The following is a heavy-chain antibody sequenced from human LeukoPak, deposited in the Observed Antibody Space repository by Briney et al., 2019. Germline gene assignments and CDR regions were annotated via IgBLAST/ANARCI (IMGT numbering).Heavy chain of an antibody. Sequence: GGSLRLSCAASGFTVSSNYMSWVRQAPGKGLEWVSVIYSGGSTYYADSVKGRFTISRDNSITTLYLEMNSLRDEDTAVYYCAREATWGNWYFDLWGRGTLVTVSS. CDR1: GFTVSSNY. CDR3: AREATWGNWYFDL. J-gene: IGHJ2*01. V-gene: IGHV3-53*05. D-gene: IGHD3-16*01. CDR2: IYSGGST.